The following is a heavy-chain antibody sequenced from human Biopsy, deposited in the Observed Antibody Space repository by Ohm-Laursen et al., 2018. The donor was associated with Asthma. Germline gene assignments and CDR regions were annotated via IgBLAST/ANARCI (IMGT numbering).Heavy chain of an antibody. J-gene: IGHJ4*02. D-gene: IGHD2-2*01. CDR3: ARKAGSCISRTCYSLDF. CDR1: GGTFNTYV. Sequence: SVKVSCKSLGGTFNTYVIGWVRQAPGQGLEWMGGINSVFGTTTYPRKFQDRVTITADDSTSTVYMELSSLRSEDTAVYYCARKAGSCISRTCYSLDFWGQGTLVTISS. V-gene: IGHV1-69*13. CDR2: INSVFGTT.